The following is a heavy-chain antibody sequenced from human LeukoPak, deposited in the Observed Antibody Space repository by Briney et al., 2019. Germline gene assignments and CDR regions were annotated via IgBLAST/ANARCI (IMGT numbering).Heavy chain of an antibody. V-gene: IGHV4-34*01. J-gene: IGHJ6*02. CDR3: ARFHRGSTFPGRLSHYYGMDV. Sequence: PSETLSLTCAVYGGSFSGYYWSWIRQPPGKGLEWIGEINHSGSTNYNPSLKSRVTISVDTSKNQFSLKLSSVTAADTAVYYCARFHRGSTFPGRLSHYYGMDVWGQGTTVTVSS. CDR2: INHSGST. CDR1: GGSFSGYY. D-gene: IGHD5/OR15-5a*01.